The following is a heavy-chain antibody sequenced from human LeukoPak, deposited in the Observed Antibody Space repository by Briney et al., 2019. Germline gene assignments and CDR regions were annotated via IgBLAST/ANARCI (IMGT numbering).Heavy chain of an antibody. Sequence: ASVKVSCKASGYTFTSYDINWVRQATGQGLEWMGWMNPSGGSTSYAQKFQGRVTMTRDMSTSTVYMELSSLRSEDTAVYYCAREGPTGLYFDYWGQGTLVTVSS. CDR3: AREGPTGLYFDY. J-gene: IGHJ4*02. D-gene: IGHD1-14*01. CDR2: MNPSGGST. V-gene: IGHV1-8*01. CDR1: GYTFTSYD.